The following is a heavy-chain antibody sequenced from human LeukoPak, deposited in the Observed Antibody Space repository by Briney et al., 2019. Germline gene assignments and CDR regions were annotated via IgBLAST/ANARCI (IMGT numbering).Heavy chain of an antibody. CDR1: GGSISSSSYC. V-gene: IGHV4-39*01. CDR3: ASGASPTYYYDSSGYYFNY. Sequence: PSETLSLTCTVSGGSISSSSYCWGWIRQPPGKGLEWIGSIYYSGSTYYNPSLKSRVSISVDTTKNQFSLKLSSVTAADTAVYYCASGASPTYYYDSSGYYFNYWGQGTLVTVSS. J-gene: IGHJ4*02. CDR2: IYYSGST. D-gene: IGHD3-22*01.